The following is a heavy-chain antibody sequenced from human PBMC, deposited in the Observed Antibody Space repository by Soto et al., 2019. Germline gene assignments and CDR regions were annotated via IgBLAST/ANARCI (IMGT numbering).Heavy chain of an antibody. J-gene: IGHJ6*02. V-gene: IGHV1-3*01. CDR3: GRSSVDYYYYYGMDV. CDR1: GYTFTSYA. D-gene: IGHD6-19*01. Sequence: ASVKVSCKASGYTFTSYAMHWVRQAPGQRLEWIGWINAGNGNTDYVQKFQGRVTITRDMSTSTAYMELSSLRSEDTAVYYCGRSSVDYYYYYGMDVWGQGTTVTVSS. CDR2: INAGNGNT.